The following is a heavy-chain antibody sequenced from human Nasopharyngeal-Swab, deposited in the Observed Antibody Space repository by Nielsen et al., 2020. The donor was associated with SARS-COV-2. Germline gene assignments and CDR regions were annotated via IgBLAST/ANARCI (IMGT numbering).Heavy chain of an antibody. V-gene: IGHV3-33*01. D-gene: IGHD1-14*01. CDR1: GFTLSSYG. CDR2: IWHDGNNK. Sequence: GSLRLSCVASGFTLSSYGMHWVRQAPGKGLEWVAVIWHDGNNKYYADSVKGRFTISRDNSKNTLYLEMNTLRAEDTALYICARDRGNSEPIDYWGQGILVTVAS. CDR3: ARDRGNSEPIDY. J-gene: IGHJ4*02.